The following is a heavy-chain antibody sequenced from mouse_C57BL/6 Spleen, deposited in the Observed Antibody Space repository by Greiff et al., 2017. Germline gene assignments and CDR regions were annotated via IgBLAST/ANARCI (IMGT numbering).Heavy chain of an antibody. V-gene: IGHV1-82*01. D-gene: IGHD2-5*01. Sequence: VQLQQSGPELVKPGASVKISCKASGYAFSSSWMNWVKQRPGKGLEWIGRIYPGDGDTNYNGRFKGKATLTADKSSSTAYMQLSSLTSEDSAVYFCAFSNYPYAMDYWGQGTSVTVSS. CDR3: AFSNYPYAMDY. CDR1: GYAFSSSW. J-gene: IGHJ4*01. CDR2: IYPGDGDT.